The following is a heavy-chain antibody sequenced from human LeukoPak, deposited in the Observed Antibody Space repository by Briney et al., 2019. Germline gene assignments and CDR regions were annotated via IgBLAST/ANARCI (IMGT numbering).Heavy chain of an antibody. Sequence: SETLSLTCTVSGGSVSSWYWSWIGPPPARGLEGVGWIYYSGRTNYNPSLKSRVTISVDTSTNQFSLQLRSVTAADTAVYYCARLNGAWYYFDYWGQGTLVTVSS. D-gene: IGHD6-19*01. CDR1: GGSVSSWY. V-gene: IGHV4-59*08. CDR3: ARLNGAWYYFDY. J-gene: IGHJ4*02. CDR2: IYYSGRT.